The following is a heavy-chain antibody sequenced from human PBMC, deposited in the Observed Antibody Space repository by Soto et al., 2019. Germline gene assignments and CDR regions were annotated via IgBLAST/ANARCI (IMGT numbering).Heavy chain of an antibody. V-gene: IGHV3-21*06. J-gene: IGHJ4*02. CDR2: ISSTTNYI. CDR3: ARESEDLTSNFDY. CDR1: GFTFTRYS. Sequence: GGSLRLSCAASGFTFTRYSMNWVRQAPGKGLEWVSSISSTTNYIYYGDSMKGRFTISRDNAKNSLYLEMNSLRAEDKAVYYFARESEDLTSNFDYWGQGTMVTGYS.